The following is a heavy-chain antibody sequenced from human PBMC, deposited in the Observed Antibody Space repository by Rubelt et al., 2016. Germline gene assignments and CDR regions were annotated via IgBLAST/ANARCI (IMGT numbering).Heavy chain of an antibody. D-gene: IGHD4-17*01. Sequence: VHLVESGGGVVQPGRSLRLSCAASGFTFTTASMNWVRQTPGKGLEWVSSISGFSDYIYYADSVKGRFTISRDNAKMSLHRQMDSLTAEDTAVYYCARDDYGDSYFDYWGQGTLVTVSS. CDR3: ARDDYGDSYFDY. CDR2: ISGFSDYI. CDR1: GFTFTTAS. V-gene: IGHV3-21*01. J-gene: IGHJ4*02.